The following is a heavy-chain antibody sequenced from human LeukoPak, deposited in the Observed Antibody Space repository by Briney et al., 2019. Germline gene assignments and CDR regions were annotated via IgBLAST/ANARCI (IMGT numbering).Heavy chain of an antibody. Sequence: GGSLRLSCAASGFTFSSYSMNWVRQAPEKGLEWVSYISSSSSTIYYADSVKGRFTISRDNSKNTLYLQMNSLRAEDTAVYYCAKSPYQPPPPPEDFYYYYMDVWGKGTTVTVSS. V-gene: IGHV3-48*01. CDR2: ISSSSSTI. CDR3: AKSPYQPPPPPEDFYYYYMDV. J-gene: IGHJ6*03. D-gene: IGHD2-2*01. CDR1: GFTFSSYS.